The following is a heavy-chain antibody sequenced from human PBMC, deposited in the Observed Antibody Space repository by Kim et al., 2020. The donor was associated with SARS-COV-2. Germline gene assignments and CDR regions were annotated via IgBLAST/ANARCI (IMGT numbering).Heavy chain of an antibody. Sequence: GGSLRLSCAASGFTFSSYGMHWVRQAPGKGLEWVAVIWYDGSKKYYADSVKGRFTISRDNSKNTLYLQMNSLRAEDTAVYYCAREGRYFDSSGYYYFAFDIWGQGTMVTVSS. CDR1: GFTFSSYG. CDR3: AREGRYFDSSGYYYFAFDI. D-gene: IGHD3-22*01. J-gene: IGHJ3*02. V-gene: IGHV3-33*08. CDR2: IWYDGSKK.